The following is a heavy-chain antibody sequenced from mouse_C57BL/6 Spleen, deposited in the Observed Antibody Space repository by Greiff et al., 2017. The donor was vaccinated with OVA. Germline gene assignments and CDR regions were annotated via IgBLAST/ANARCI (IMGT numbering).Heavy chain of an antibody. J-gene: IGHJ2*01. CDR2: IYPRSGNT. D-gene: IGHD2-4*01. V-gene: IGHV1-81*01. CDR1: GYTFTSYG. CDR3: EYDYDGHVFDY. Sequence: QVQLKQSGAELARPGASVKLSCKASGYTFTSYGISWVKQRTGQGLEWIGEIYPRSGNTYYNEKFKGKATLTADKSSSTAYMELRSLTSEDSAVYFCEYDYDGHVFDYWGQGTTLTVSS.